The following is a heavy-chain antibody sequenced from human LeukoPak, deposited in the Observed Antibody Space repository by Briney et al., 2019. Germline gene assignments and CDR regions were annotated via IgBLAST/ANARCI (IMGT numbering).Heavy chain of an antibody. CDR3: AKDLSSGYPYYFDY. J-gene: IGHJ4*02. Sequence: PGGSLRLSCAASGFTFSSYAMSCVRQAPGKGLEWVSAISASGGTTYYADSVKGRFTISRDNSKDTLYLQMNSLRAEDTAVYYCAKDLSSGYPYYFDYWGQGTLVTVSS. D-gene: IGHD3-22*01. V-gene: IGHV3-23*01. CDR2: ISASGGTT. CDR1: GFTFSSYA.